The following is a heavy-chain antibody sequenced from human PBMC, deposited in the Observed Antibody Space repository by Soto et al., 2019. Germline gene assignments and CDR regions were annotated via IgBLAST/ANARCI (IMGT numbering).Heavy chain of an antibody. CDR1: GFTFSSYS. V-gene: IGHV3-48*02. D-gene: IGHD1-7*01. CDR2: ISSSSSTI. CDR3: ARDSRTGTTSNYYYGMDV. Sequence: GSLRLYCAASGFTFSSYSMNWVRQAPGKGLEWVSYISSSSSTIYYADSVKGRFTISRDNAKNSLYLQMNSLRDEDTAVYYCARDSRTGTTSNYYYGMDVWGQGTTVTVSS. J-gene: IGHJ6*02.